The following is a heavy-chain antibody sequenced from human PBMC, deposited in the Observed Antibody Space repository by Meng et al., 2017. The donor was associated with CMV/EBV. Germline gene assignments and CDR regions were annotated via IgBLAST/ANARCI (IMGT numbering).Heavy chain of an antibody. CDR1: GGSISSSSYY. V-gene: IGHV4-39*07. D-gene: IGHD6-13*01. J-gene: IGHJ4*02. Sequence: SETLSLTCTVSGGSISSSSYYWGWIRQPPGKGLGWIGSIYYSGSTYYNPSLKSRVTISVDTSKNQFSLKLSSVTAADTAVHYCARDRDMYSSSWYPFDYWGQGTLVTVSS. CDR2: IYYSGST. CDR3: ARDRDMYSSSWYPFDY.